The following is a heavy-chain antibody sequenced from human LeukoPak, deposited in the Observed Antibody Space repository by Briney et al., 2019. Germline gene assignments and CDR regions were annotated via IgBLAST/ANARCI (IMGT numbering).Heavy chain of an antibody. CDR1: GGSISRSSFY. V-gene: IGHV4-61*02. J-gene: IGHJ6*03. CDR2: IYTSGYT. Sequence: SETLSLTCTVSGGSISRSSFYWSSIRQPAGKGLEWIGRIYTSGYTNYNPSLQTRASISIDTSKTQFSLKLSSVTGADTAVYYWARARIYCSSTSCYPPYYMDVWGKGTTVTVSS. CDR3: ARARIYCSSTSCYPPYYMDV. D-gene: IGHD2-2*01.